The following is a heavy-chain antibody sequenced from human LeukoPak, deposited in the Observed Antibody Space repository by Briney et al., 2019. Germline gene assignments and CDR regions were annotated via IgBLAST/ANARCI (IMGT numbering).Heavy chain of an antibody. J-gene: IGHJ6*02. D-gene: IGHD5-12*01. V-gene: IGHV3-21*01. CDR2: ISSSSSYI. CDR3: ARDSGRGYGMDV. CDR1: GFTFSSYS. Sequence: PGGSLRLSCAASGFTFSSYSMNWVRQAPGKGLEWVSSISSSSSYIYYADSVKGRFTISRDNAKNSLYLQMNSLRAEDTAVYYCARDSGRGYGMDVWGQGTTVTVSS.